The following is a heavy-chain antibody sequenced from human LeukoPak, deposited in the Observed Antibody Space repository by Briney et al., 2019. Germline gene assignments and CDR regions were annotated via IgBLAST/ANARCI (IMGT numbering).Heavy chain of an antibody. Sequence: PGGYLRLSCAASSFTFSSYAMGWLRQAPGKGREWVSAVSGSGGSTYYADSVKGRITTSRANSKNTLYLQMNSLRAEGRAVYYCAISGGCSSTSCYTNWFDPSGNGTPVTVSS. CDR1: SFTFSSYA. CDR2: VSGSGGST. D-gene: IGHD2-2*02. J-gene: IGHJ5*02. CDR3: AISGGCSSTSCYTNWFDP. V-gene: IGHV3-23*01.